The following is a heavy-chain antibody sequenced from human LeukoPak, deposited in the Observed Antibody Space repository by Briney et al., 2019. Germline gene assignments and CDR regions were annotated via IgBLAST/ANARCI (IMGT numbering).Heavy chain of an antibody. CDR2: IYTSGST. Sequence: PSETLSLTCTVSGGSISSYYWSWIRQPAGKGLEWIGRIYTSGSTNYNPSLKSRVTISVDTSKNQFSLKLSSVTAADTAVYYCARERGSSSWYWFDPWGQGTLVTVSS. D-gene: IGHD6-13*01. J-gene: IGHJ5*02. CDR1: GGSISSYY. CDR3: ARERGSSSWYWFDP. V-gene: IGHV4-4*07.